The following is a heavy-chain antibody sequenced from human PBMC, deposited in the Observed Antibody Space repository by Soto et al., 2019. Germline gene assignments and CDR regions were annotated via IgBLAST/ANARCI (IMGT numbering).Heavy chain of an antibody. Sequence: EVQLLESGGGLVQPGGSLRLSCAASGFTFSSYAMNWVRQAPGKGLEWVSVISGSGGRTYYADSVKGRFTISRDNSKNTLYLQMNSLRADDTAVYYCASRSSGWYFDYWGQGTLVTVSS. J-gene: IGHJ4*02. CDR2: ISGSGGRT. CDR1: GFTFSSYA. V-gene: IGHV3-23*01. D-gene: IGHD6-19*01. CDR3: ASRSSGWYFDY.